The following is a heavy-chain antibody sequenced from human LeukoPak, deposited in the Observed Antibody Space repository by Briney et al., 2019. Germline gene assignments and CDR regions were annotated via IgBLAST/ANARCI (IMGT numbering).Heavy chain of an antibody. CDR2: ISSSSSYI. V-gene: IGHV3-21*01. CDR3: ARDGPEYDSSGYYYLDY. Sequence: PGGSLRLSCAASGFTFSSYSMNWVRQAPGKGLEWVSSISSSSSYIYYADSVKGRFTISRDNAKNSLYLQTNSLRAEDTAVYYCARDGPEYDSSGYYYLDYWGQGTLVTVSS. D-gene: IGHD3-22*01. CDR1: GFTFSSYS. J-gene: IGHJ4*02.